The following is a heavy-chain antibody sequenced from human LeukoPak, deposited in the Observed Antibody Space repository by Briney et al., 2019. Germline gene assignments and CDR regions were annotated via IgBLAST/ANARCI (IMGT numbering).Heavy chain of an antibody. CDR1: GFTFSSYA. D-gene: IGHD5-18*01. CDR3: AKAGGVDTAMAPYYFDY. V-gene: IGHV3-23*01. J-gene: IGHJ4*02. CDR2: ISGSGGST. Sequence: HPGGSLRLSCAASGFTFSSYAMSWVRQAPGKGLEWVSAISGSGGSTYYADSVKGRFTISRDNSKNTLYLQMNSLRAEDTAVYYCAKAGGVDTAMAPYYFDYWGQGTLVTVSS.